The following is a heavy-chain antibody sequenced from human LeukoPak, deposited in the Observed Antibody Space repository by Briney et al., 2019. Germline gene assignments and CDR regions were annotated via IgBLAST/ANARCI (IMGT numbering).Heavy chain of an antibody. CDR1: GYTFTGYY. CDR2: INPNSGGT. Sequence: ASVKVSCKASGYTFTGYYMHWVRQAPGQGLELMGWINPNSGGTNYAQKFQGRVTMTRDTSISTAYMELSRLRSDDTAVYYCARVCGGSCYYYYGMDVWGQGTTVTVSS. J-gene: IGHJ6*02. V-gene: IGHV1-2*02. CDR3: ARVCGGSCYYYYGMDV. D-gene: IGHD2-15*01.